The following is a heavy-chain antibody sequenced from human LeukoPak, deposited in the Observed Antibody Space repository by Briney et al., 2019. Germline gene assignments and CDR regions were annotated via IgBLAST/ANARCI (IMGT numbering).Heavy chain of an antibody. Sequence: GGSLRLSCAASGFTFSSYEMNWVRQAPGKGLEWVSYISSSGSTIYYADSVKGRFTISRDNAKNSLYLQMNSLRAEDTAVYYCARAAAAGCENFDYWGQGTLVTVSS. CDR3: ARAAAAGCENFDY. D-gene: IGHD6-13*01. V-gene: IGHV3-48*03. CDR1: GFTFSSYE. J-gene: IGHJ4*02. CDR2: ISSSGSTI.